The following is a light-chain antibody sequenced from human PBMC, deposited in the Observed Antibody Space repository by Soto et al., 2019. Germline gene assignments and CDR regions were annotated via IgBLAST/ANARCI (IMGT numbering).Light chain of an antibody. CDR1: QSISSW. J-gene: IGKJ5*01. V-gene: IGKV1-5*01. Sequence: DIQMTQSPFTLCASVGDRVTITCRASQSISSWLAWYQQKPGKAPKFLSDDASSLASGVPSRFSGRGSGTEFTLTISSLQSEDLAVYYCQHYNNWPITFGQGTRLEIK. CDR2: DAS. CDR3: QHYNNWPIT.